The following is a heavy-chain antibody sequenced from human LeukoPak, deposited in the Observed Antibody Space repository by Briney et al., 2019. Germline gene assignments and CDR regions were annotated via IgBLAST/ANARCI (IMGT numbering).Heavy chain of an antibody. Sequence: SETLSLTCSVSGGSISSGGYYWSWIRQHPGKGLEWIGYIYYSGSTYYNPSLKSRVTISVDTSKNQFSLKLSSVTAADTAVYYCARGYGGANFDYWGQGTLVTVSS. CDR2: IYYSGST. CDR1: GGSISSGGYY. D-gene: IGHD4-23*01. CDR3: ARGYGGANFDY. V-gene: IGHV4-31*03. J-gene: IGHJ4*02.